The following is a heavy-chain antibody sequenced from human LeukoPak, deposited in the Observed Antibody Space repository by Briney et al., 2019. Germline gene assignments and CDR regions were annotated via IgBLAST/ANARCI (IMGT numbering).Heavy chain of an antibody. CDR3: ASLIAAAGSFDY. Sequence: SETLSVTCTVSGGSISSYYWSWIRQPPGKGLEWIGYIYYSGSTNYNPSLKSRVTISVDTSKNQFSLKLSSVTAADTAVYYCASLIAAAGSFDYWGQGTLVTVSS. CDR1: GGSISSYY. V-gene: IGHV4-59*08. J-gene: IGHJ4*02. CDR2: IYYSGST. D-gene: IGHD6-13*01.